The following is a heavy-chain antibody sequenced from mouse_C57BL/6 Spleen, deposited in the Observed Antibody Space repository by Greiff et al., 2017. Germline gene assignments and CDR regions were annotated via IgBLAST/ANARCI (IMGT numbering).Heavy chain of an antibody. Sequence: EVQLQQSGPELVKPGASVKISCKASGYTFTDYYMNWVKQSHGKSHEWIGDINPNNGGTSYNQKFKGKATLTVDKSSSTAYMARRSLTSEDSAVYYCARGLRRAMDYWGQGTAVTVSA. D-gene: IGHD2-2*01. V-gene: IGHV1-26*01. J-gene: IGHJ4*01. CDR3: ARGLRRAMDY. CDR1: GYTFTDYY. CDR2: INPNNGGT.